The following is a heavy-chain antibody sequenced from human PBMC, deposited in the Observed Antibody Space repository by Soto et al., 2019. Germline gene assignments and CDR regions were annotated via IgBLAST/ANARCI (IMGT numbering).Heavy chain of an antibody. Sequence: GASVKVSCKASGYTFTGYFMYWVRQVPGQGLEWMGWINPNTGAANHAQKFLGRVTMTRDTSINTVYMEVSRLRSDDTAVYYRARHHREDYYDNSGPAPLDPWGQGTLVTVSS. D-gene: IGHD3-22*01. CDR2: INPNTGAA. CDR3: ARHHREDYYDNSGPAPLDP. V-gene: IGHV1-2*02. CDR1: GYTFTGYF. J-gene: IGHJ5*02.